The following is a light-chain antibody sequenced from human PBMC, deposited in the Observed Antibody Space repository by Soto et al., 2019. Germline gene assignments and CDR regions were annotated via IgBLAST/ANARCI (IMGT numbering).Light chain of an antibody. V-gene: IGKV3D-15*01. J-gene: IGKJ1*01. CDR1: QSVSSY. Sequence: VLTQSPATLSLSPGESATLSCRASQSVSSYLAWYQQKPGQAPRLLIYGESTRATSIPDRFSGSGSGTEFTLTISRLQSEDFAVYYCQQYNNWPLTCGQGTKVDIK. CDR2: GES. CDR3: QQYNNWPLT.